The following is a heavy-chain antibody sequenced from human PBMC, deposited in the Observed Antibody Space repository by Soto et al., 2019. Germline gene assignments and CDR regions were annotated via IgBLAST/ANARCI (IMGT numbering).Heavy chain of an antibody. CDR2: IYHSGST. J-gene: IGHJ2*01. CDR1: GGSISSGGYS. D-gene: IGHD4-17*01. CDR3: ARQKTDGDYASRSWYFDL. Sequence: QLQLQESGSGLVKPSQTLSLTCAVSGGSISSGGYSWSWIRQPPGKGLEWIGYIYHSGSTYYNPSLKSRATISVDRSKNQFSLKLSSVTAADTAVYYCARQKTDGDYASRSWYFDLWGRGTLVTVSS. V-gene: IGHV4-30-2*01.